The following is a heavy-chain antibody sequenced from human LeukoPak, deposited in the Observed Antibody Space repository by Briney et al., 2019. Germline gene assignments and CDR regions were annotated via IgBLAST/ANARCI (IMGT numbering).Heavy chain of an antibody. CDR1: GFTFSSYA. V-gene: IGHV3-23*01. Sequence: PGGSLRLSCAASGFTFSSYAMSWVRQAPGKGLEWVSAISGSGGSTYYADSVKGRFTISRDNSKNTLYLQMNSLRAEDTAVYYCAKEGGRGTTLPDVFFDYWGQGTLVTVSS. D-gene: IGHD1-1*01. CDR2: ISGSGGST. J-gene: IGHJ4*02. CDR3: AKEGGRGTTLPDVFFDY.